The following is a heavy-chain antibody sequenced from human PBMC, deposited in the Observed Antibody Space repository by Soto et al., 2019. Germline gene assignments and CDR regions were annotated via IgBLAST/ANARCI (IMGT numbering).Heavy chain of an antibody. CDR3: ATSRRLAGDY. CDR1: GYTFTSYP. D-gene: IGHD6-6*01. V-gene: IGHV1-3*01. Sequence: QVQLVQSGAEVKKPGASVKVSCKASGYTFTSYPMHWVRQAPGQRLEWMGWINAGNGNTKYSQKFQGRVTITSDTSASTAYMELSRLRTEDKTVYYCATSRRLAGDYWGQGTLVTVSS. CDR2: INAGNGNT. J-gene: IGHJ4*02.